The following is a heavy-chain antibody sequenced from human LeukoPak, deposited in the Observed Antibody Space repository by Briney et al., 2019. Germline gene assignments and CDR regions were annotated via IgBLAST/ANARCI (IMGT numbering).Heavy chain of an antibody. Sequence: ASVKVSCKASGYTFTGYYMHLVRQAPGQGLEWMGWINPNSGGTNYAQKFQGRVTMTRDTSISTAYMELSRLRSDYNALYFCARDDGFLDYSNHLWFDPWGQGTLVTVSS. V-gene: IGHV1-2*02. CDR2: INPNSGGT. D-gene: IGHD4-11*01. J-gene: IGHJ5*02. CDR3: ARDDGFLDYSNHLWFDP. CDR1: GYTFTGYY.